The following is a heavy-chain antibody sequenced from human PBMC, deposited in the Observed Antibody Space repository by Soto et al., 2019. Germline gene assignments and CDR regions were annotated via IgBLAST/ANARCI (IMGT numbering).Heavy chain of an antibody. D-gene: IGHD5-18*01. CDR3: ARGYGSSPNMEVRFGMDV. CDR1: GYILTGYS. J-gene: IGHJ6*02. CDR2: IDPNSGAT. V-gene: IGHV1-2*02. Sequence: QVYLVQSGAEVRRPGASVKVSCTAFGYILTGYSLHWVRQAPGQGLEWMGWIDPNSGATNSAERFHGKVSLTRDTSISAAYRDLSSLRSDDTAVYYCARGYGSSPNMEVRFGMDVWGQGTTISVSS.